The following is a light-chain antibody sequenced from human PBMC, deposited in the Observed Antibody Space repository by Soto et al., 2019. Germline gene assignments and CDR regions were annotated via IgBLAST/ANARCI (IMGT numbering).Light chain of an antibody. V-gene: IGKV3-15*01. CDR3: QQRCDWPLT. J-gene: IGKJ4*01. CDR2: GVS. Sequence: EIVMTQSPATLSVSPGERSTLFCRASQSVSRNLAWHQQKPGQAPRLLIYGVSTRATGVPARFSGSGSATDFTLTISSLEPEDFAVYFCQQRCDWPLTFGGGTKVDI. CDR1: QSVSRN.